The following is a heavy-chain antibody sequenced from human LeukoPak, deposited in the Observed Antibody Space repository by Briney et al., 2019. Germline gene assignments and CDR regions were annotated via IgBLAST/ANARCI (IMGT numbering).Heavy chain of an antibody. J-gene: IGHJ4*02. V-gene: IGHV3-7*02. CDR1: GLTLSNYW. CDR3: AIWGADQNY. D-gene: IGHD3-16*01. CDR2: INPDGGEE. Sequence: GGSLRLFCVVSGLTLSNYWMNWVRQAPGKGLEWVANINPDGGEEHYVDSVKGRFVISRDNAKNSLYLQMNSLRAEDTAVYYCAIWGADQNYWGQGTLVTVSS.